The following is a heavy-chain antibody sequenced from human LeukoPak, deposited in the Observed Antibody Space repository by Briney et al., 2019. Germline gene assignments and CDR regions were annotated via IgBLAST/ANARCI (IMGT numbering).Heavy chain of an antibody. CDR1: GFTFSSYS. CDR3: ARDPLAIVGATGY. CDR2: IKQDGSEK. V-gene: IGHV3-7*01. D-gene: IGHD1-26*01. Sequence: GGSLRLSCAASGFTFSSYSMNWVPQAPGKGLEWVANIKQDGSEKYYVDSVKGRFTISRDNAKNSLYLQMNSLRAEDTAVYYCARDPLAIVGATGYWGQGTLVTVSS. J-gene: IGHJ4*02.